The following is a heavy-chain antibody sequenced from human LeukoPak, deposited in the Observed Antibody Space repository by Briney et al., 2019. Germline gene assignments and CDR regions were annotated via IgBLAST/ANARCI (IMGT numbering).Heavy chain of an antibody. CDR1: GFSFSSYW. V-gene: IGHV3-74*01. J-gene: IGHJ4*02. Sequence: GGSLRLSCAASGFSFSSYWMHWVRQAPGKGLVWVSRINGDGSRTYYADSVKGRFTISRDNAKNTLYVQMNSLRAEDTAMYYCARETSQDYFDSWGQGTLVTVSS. CDR3: ARETSQDYFDS. CDR2: INGDGSRT.